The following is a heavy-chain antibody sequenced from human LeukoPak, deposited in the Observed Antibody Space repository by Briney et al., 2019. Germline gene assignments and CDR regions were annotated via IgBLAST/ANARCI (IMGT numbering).Heavy chain of an antibody. Sequence: GRSLRLSCAASGFTFSSYGIHWVRQAPGKGLEWVAHISNDGSNKDYADSVKGRFTMSRDNSENTLYLQMNSLRAEDTAVYYCAKDQYVGSAALAGDYWGQGTLVIVSS. CDR2: ISNDGSNK. CDR1: GFTFSSYG. V-gene: IGHV3-30*18. CDR3: AKDQYVGSAALAGDY. J-gene: IGHJ4*02. D-gene: IGHD6-19*01.